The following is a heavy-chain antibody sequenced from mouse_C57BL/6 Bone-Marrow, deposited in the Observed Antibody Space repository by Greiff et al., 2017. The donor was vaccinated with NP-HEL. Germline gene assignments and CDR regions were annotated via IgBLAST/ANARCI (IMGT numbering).Heavy chain of an antibody. J-gene: IGHJ2*01. V-gene: IGHV2-5*01. CDR2: IWSGGST. CDR3: AKKGYGSDYFDY. CDR1: GFSLTSYG. Sequence: VQGVESGPGLVQPSQSLSITCTVSGFSLTSYGVHWVRQSPGKGLEWLGVIWSGGSTDYNAAFMSRLSITKDKSKSQLFFIINGLQADDTAINYCAKKGYGSDYFDYWGQGTTLTVSS. D-gene: IGHD1-1*01.